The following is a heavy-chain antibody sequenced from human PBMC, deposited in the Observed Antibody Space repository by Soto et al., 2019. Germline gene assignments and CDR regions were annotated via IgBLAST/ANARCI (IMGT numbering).Heavy chain of an antibody. V-gene: IGHV3-23*01. CDR1: GFSFSDYT. D-gene: IGHD1-1*01. J-gene: IGHJ4*02. CDR3: AKERIGIQGRFDS. Sequence: LRLSCAASGFSFSDYTMNWVRQAPGKGLEGGALIIPSATTYYADPVKGRFTISRDNSKNTVYLEMNSLNSADTAVYYCAKERIGIQGRFDSWGPGTLVTVSS. CDR2: IIPSATT.